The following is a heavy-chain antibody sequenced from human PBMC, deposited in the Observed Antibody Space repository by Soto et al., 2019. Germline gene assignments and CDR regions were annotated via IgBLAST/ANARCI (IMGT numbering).Heavy chain of an antibody. D-gene: IGHD2-8*01. CDR1: GFRFSDYA. V-gene: IGHV3-49*04. CDR3: TRLPPEWFRTTPFDF. Sequence: EVQLVESGGGLIQPGRSLRLSCTGFGFRFSDYAVTWVRQTPGKGLEWVGFIASKTYGATREYAASVKGRFIISRADPKSIAYLQMNGLKIEDTAVYFCTRLPPEWFRTTPFDFWGQGTRVTVSS. J-gene: IGHJ3*01. CDR2: IASKTYGATR.